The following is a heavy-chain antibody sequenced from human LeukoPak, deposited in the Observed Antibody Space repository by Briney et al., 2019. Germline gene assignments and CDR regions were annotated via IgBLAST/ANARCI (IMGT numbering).Heavy chain of an antibody. D-gene: IGHD6-19*01. Sequence: SETLSLTCTVSGGSISSYYWSWIRQPAGKGLEWIGRIYSSGNTNYNPSLKSRVTMSVDTSKNQFSLKLSSVTAADTAVYYCARELSGYTSGWNGPNYYYYYMDVWGKGTTVTISS. CDR2: IYSSGNT. J-gene: IGHJ6*03. V-gene: IGHV4-4*07. CDR1: GGSISSYY. CDR3: ARELSGYTSGWNGPNYYYYYMDV.